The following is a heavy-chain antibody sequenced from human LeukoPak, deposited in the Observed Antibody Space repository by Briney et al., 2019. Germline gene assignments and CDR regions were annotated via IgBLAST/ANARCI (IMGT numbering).Heavy chain of an antibody. V-gene: IGHV3-23*01. J-gene: IGHJ4*02. D-gene: IGHD2-2*01. Sequence: GGSLRLSCAASGFTFSSYWMSWVRQAPGKGLEWVSAISGSGGSTYYADSVKGRFTISRDNSKNTLYLQMNSLRAEDTAVYYCAKAYCSSTSCYSNWGQGTLVTVSS. CDR2: ISGSGGST. CDR3: AKAYCSSTSCYSN. CDR1: GFTFSSYW.